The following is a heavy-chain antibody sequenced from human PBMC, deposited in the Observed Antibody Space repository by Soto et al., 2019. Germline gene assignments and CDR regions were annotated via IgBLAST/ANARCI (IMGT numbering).Heavy chain of an antibody. Sequence: PSETLSLTCAVSGGSISSGVYSWSWIRHPPGQGLEWIGYIYHSGSTYYNPSLKSRVTISVDRSKNQFSLKLSSVTAADTAVYYCAIAKGYFSGGSCYSWIWFDPWGTGTLVTVSS. CDR3: AIAKGYFSGGSCYSWIWFDP. J-gene: IGHJ5*02. V-gene: IGHV4-30-2*01. CDR2: IYHSGST. CDR1: GGSISSGVYS. D-gene: IGHD2-15*01.